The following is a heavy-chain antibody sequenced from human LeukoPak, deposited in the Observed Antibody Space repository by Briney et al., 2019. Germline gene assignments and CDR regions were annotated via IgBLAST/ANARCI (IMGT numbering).Heavy chain of an antibody. CDR2: IYYSGST. V-gene: IGHV4-59*12. J-gene: IGHJ4*02. Sequence: SETLCLTCTVSGGSISSYYWSWIRQPPGKGLEWIGYIYYSGSTNYNPSLKSRVTISVDTSKNQFSLKLSSVTAADTAVYYCASVYYDFWSGYSGPDYWGQGTLGSVSS. CDR1: GGSISSYY. CDR3: ASVYYDFWSGYSGPDY. D-gene: IGHD3-3*01.